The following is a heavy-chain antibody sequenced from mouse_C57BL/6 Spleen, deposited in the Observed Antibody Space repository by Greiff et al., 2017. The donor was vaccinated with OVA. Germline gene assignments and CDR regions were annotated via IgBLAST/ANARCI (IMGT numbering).Heavy chain of an antibody. CDR2: IYPGDGDT. V-gene: IGHV1-80*01. CDR1: GYAFSSYC. D-gene: IGHD2-14*01. J-gene: IGHJ4*01. Sequence: QVQLKQSGAELVKPGASVKLSCKASGYAFSSYCMIWVKQRPGKGLEWIGQIYPGDGDTNYNGKFKGKATLPADKSSSTAYMQLSSLTSEDSAVDYCARRSIGGYKWDAMDYWGQGTSVTVSS. CDR3: ARRSIGGYKWDAMDY.